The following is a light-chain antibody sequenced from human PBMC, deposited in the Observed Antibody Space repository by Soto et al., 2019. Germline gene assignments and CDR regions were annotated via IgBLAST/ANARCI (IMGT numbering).Light chain of an antibody. CDR3: QQYNSYPLT. J-gene: IGKJ4*01. CDR1: QSISSW. Sequence: DIQMTQSPSTLSASVGDRVTIACRASQSISSWLAWYQQKPGKAPKLLIYDAFSLESGVPSRFSGSGSGTEFTLTISSLQPDDFATYYCQQYNSYPLTFGGGTKVDIK. CDR2: DAF. V-gene: IGKV1-5*01.